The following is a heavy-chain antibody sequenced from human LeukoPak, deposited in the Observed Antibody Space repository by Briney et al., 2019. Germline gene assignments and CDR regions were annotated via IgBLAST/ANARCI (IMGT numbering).Heavy chain of an antibody. CDR1: GFSFSSYW. V-gene: IGHV3-74*03. J-gene: IGHJ4*02. Sequence: SGGSLRLSCAASGFSFSSYWMHWVRQAPGEGLVWVSRINSDGRSTTSADSVKGRFTISRDNAKNTLYLQMNSLRTEDTAVYYCARDQLYCSGGICYFDYWGQGTLVTVSS. CDR2: INSDGRST. D-gene: IGHD2-15*01. CDR3: ARDQLYCSGGICYFDY.